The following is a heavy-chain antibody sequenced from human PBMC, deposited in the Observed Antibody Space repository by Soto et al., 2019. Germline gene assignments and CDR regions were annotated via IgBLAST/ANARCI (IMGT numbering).Heavy chain of an antibody. V-gene: IGHV3-23*01. CDR1: GFTFSSYA. CDR2: ISGSGGST. CDR3: AKVGVVVMITSWFDP. J-gene: IGHJ5*02. Sequence: GGSLRLSCAASGFTFSSYAMSWVRQAPGKGLEWVSAISGSGGSTYYADSVKGRFTISRDNSKNTLYLQMNSLRAEDTAVYYCAKVGVVVMITSWFDPWGQGTLVTVSS. D-gene: IGHD3-16*01.